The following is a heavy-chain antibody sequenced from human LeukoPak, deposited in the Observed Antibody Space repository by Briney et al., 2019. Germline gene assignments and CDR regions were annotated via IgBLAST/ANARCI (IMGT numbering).Heavy chain of an antibody. V-gene: IGHV4-39*07. CDR2: VYYSGTT. D-gene: IGHD2-15*01. CDR3: ARPSCSGGSCYLGWFDP. Sequence: PSETLSLTCSVSGGSISLSYYYWGWIRQPPGKALEWIGSVYYSGTTSYNPSLKSRVTISVDMSKNHFSLRLSSVTAADTAVYYCARPSCSGGSCYLGWFDPWGQGALVTVSS. CDR1: GGSISLSYYY. J-gene: IGHJ5*02.